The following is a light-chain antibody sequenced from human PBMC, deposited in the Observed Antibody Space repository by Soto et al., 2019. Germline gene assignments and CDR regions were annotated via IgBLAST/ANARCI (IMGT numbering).Light chain of an antibody. CDR3: CSYAGSSTYV. Sequence: QSVLTQPRSVSGSPGQSVTISCTGTSSDVGDYNYVSWYQQHPGNAPKFILYEGSKRPSGVSNRFSGSKSGNTASLTISGLQAEDEADYYCCSYAGSSTYVFGTGTKVTVL. J-gene: IGLJ1*01. V-gene: IGLV2-23*01. CDR1: SSDVGDYNY. CDR2: EGS.